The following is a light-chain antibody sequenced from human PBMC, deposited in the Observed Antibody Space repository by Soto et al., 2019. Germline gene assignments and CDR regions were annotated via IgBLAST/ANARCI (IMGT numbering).Light chain of an antibody. CDR2: GAS. CDR3: QQRSNWIT. CDR1: QSVSSY. J-gene: IGKJ5*01. Sequence: EIALTQSPATLSLSPGERATLSCRASQSVSSYLAWYQQKPGQAPRLLIYGASFRATGIPDRFSGSGSGTDFTLTISSLEPEDFAVDYCQQRSNWITFGQGTRLEIK. V-gene: IGKV3-11*01.